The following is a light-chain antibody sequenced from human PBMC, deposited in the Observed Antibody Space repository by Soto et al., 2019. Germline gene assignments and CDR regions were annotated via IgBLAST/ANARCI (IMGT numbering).Light chain of an antibody. CDR2: DVT. Sequence: QSALTQPRSVSRSPGQSVTISCSGTRRGLGGYHYVSWYQHHPGKAPKLMIYDVTLRPSGVPARFSGSKSGNTASLTISGLQAEDEADYYFCSYAGSFTWVFGGGTKVTVL. CDR1: RRGLGGYHY. J-gene: IGLJ3*02. CDR3: CSYAGSFTWV. V-gene: IGLV2-11*01.